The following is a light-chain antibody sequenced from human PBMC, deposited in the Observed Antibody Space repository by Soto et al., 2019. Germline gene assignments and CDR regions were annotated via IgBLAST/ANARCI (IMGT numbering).Light chain of an antibody. J-gene: IGKJ4*01. CDR3: QQCARAPLS. CDR2: DAS. V-gene: IGKV3-20*01. CDR1: QIVDSNY. Sequence: EIVLTQSPGTLSLSPGERATLSCRASQIVDSNYLAWFQQKPGQAPRLLIDDASRRATGIPDRFSGSGSGTDFTLTISRLEPEDFAVYYCQQCARAPLSFGGGTKVEIK.